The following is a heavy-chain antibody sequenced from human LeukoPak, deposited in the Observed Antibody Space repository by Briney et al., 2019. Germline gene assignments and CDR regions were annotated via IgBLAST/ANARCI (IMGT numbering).Heavy chain of an antibody. Sequence: SETLSLTCTVSGGSINRYFWSWIRQPPGKGLEWIGHIYYSGTTNYNPSLKSRVTISVDTSKNQFSLKLSSVTAADTAVYYCARDGSIAVAGTGFDYWGQGTLVTVSS. D-gene: IGHD6-19*01. V-gene: IGHV4-59*12. CDR2: IYYSGTT. CDR1: GGSINRYF. J-gene: IGHJ4*02. CDR3: ARDGSIAVAGTGFDY.